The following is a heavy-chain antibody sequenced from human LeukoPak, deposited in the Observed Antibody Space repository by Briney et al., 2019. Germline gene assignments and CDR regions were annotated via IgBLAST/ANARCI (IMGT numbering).Heavy chain of an antibody. Sequence: GGSLRLSCAASGFTFSSYAMSWVRQAPGKGLEWVSAISGSGGSTYYADSVKGRFTISRDNSKNTLYLQMNSLKAEDTAVYYCAKGYVWGSYRPYYFDYWGQGTLVTVSS. CDR3: AKGYVWGSYRPYYFDY. J-gene: IGHJ4*02. CDR2: ISGSGGST. CDR1: GFTFSSYA. V-gene: IGHV3-23*01. D-gene: IGHD3-16*02.